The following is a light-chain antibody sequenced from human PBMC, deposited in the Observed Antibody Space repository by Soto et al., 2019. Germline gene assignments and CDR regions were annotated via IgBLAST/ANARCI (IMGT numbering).Light chain of an antibody. CDR2: GAS. CDR1: RSVAYN. J-gene: IGKJ2*01. CDR3: QQYNNWPPHT. V-gene: IGKV3-15*01. Sequence: EIVMTQSPTTLSVSPGERSTLSCTARRSVAYNLAWYQQKPAQAPSLLIYGASTRATCIPSRVSASGFGTAFTLTISSLQPEDFAIYYCQQYNNWPPHTFGQGTKVDSK.